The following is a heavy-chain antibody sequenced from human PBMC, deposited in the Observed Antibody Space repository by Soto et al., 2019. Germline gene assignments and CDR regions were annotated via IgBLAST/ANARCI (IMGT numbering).Heavy chain of an antibody. CDR2: IYYGGSA. V-gene: IGHV4-59*08. CDR1: GGSISTYY. D-gene: IGHD3-16*01. CDR3: GGGGHGADGVCFALDY. J-gene: IGHJ4*02. Sequence: SETLSLTCTVSGGSISTYYWNWIRQPPGKGLEWIGYIYYGGSANYNPSLKSRVTISVDTSKKQFSLKLSSVTAADTAVDYCGGGGHGADGVCFALDYWGQGTLVTVSS.